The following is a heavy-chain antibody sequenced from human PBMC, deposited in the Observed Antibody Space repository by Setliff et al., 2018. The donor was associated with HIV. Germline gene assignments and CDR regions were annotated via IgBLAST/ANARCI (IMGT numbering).Heavy chain of an antibody. V-gene: IGHV1-69*13. D-gene: IGHD5-12*01. CDR3: AKDAGYSGTAWGT. CDR1: GGSFSSFT. CDR2: IIPALGTA. Sequence: GASVKVSCKASGGSFSSFTISWVRQAPGQGLEWMGGIIPALGTANYAQKFQGRVTMTADESASTVYMELTSLRSEDTAIYYCAKDAGYSGTAWGTWGQGTLVTAPQ. J-gene: IGHJ5*02.